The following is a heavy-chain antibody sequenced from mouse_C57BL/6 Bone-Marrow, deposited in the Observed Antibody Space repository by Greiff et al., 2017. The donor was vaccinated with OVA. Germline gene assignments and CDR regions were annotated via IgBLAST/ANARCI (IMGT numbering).Heavy chain of an antibody. V-gene: IGHV5-6*01. CDR2: ISSGGSYT. J-gene: IGHJ4*01. CDR3: ARYGGSCAMDY. D-gene: IGHD1-1*02. Sequence: EVKLVESGGDLVKPGGSLKLSCAASGFTFSSYGMSWVRQTPDKRLEWVATISSGGSYTYYPDSVKGRFTISRDNAKNTLYLQMSSLKSEDTAMYYCARYGGSCAMDYWGQGTSVTVSS. CDR1: GFTFSSYG.